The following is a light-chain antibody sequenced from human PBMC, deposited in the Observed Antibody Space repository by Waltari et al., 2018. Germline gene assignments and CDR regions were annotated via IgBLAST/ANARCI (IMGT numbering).Light chain of an antibody. CDR3: QQYDSSTGT. CDR2: GAS. Sequence: EIVLTQSPGTLSLPPGERATPSYRASQSVSSGYLAWYQQKPGQTPRLLIYGASTRATGIPDRFSGSGSGTDFTLTISRLEPEDFAVYYCQQYDSSTGTFGQGTKVEIK. CDR1: QSVSSGY. V-gene: IGKV3-20*01. J-gene: IGKJ1*01.